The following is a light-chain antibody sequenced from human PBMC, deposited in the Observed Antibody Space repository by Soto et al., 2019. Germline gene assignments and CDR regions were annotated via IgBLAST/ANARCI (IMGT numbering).Light chain of an antibody. CDR2: ADN. CDR3: QSFDSSLSGRVV. CDR1: TSNIGTNT. J-gene: IGLJ2*01. V-gene: IGLV1-44*01. Sequence: QSVLTQPPSASGTPGQRVTISCSGATSNIGTNTVNWYQQLPGAAPKLLISADNNRPSGVPDRFSGSKSGTSASLAITGLQEEDEADYYCQSFDSSLSGRVVFGGGTKLTVL.